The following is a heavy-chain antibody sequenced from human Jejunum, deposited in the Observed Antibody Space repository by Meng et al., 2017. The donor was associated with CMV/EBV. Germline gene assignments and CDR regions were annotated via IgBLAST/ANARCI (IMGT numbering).Heavy chain of an antibody. CDR3: ARPGGDYDWYFDL. CDR2: IFPSDSDT. CDR1: GYMFTKYW. V-gene: IGHV5-51*01. J-gene: IGHJ2*01. Sequence: ASGYMFTKYWIGWVRQVSGKGLEWVGIIFPSDSDTRYSPSFQGRVTISVDKSINTAYLEWGSLKASDTAMYYCARPGGDYDWYFDLWGRGALVTVSS. D-gene: IGHD3-16*01.